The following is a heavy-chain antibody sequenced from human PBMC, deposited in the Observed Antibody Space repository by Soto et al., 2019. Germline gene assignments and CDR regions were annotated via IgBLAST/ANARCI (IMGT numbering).Heavy chain of an antibody. Sequence: PSETLSLTCAVYGGSFSGYYWSWIRQPPGKGLEWIGEINHSGSTYYNPSLKSRVTISVDTSKNQFSLKLSSVTAADTAVYYCSRRERYYFDSSGYFDSWGQGTLVTVSS. D-gene: IGHD3-22*01. CDR2: INHSGST. CDR3: SRRERYYFDSSGYFDS. CDR1: GGSFSGYY. V-gene: IGHV4-34*01. J-gene: IGHJ4*02.